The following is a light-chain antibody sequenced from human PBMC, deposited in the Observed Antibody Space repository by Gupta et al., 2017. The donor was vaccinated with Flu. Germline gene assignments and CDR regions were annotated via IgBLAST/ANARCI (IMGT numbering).Light chain of an antibody. CDR3: QHLHSYPIT. CDR1: QGVSSF. V-gene: IGKV1-9*01. CDR2: AAS. Sequence: DIQLTQSPSFLSASVGDRVTITCRASQGVSSFLAWYQQKPGTAPKLLIYAASTLQSGVPSRFSGSGSGTEFTLTISSLEPEDFATHYCQHLHSYPITFGQGTRLEIK. J-gene: IGKJ5*01.